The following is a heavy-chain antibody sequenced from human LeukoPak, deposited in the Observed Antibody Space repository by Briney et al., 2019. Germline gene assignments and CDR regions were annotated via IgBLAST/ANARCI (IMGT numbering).Heavy chain of an antibody. CDR2: ISAYNGNT. CDR3: ATVPARRRPYYYYGMDV. J-gene: IGHJ6*02. CDR1: GYSFTNYG. V-gene: IGHV1-18*01. Sequence: ASVKVSCKASGYSFTNYGISWVRQAPGQGLEWMGWISAYNGNTNFAQKFQGRVTMTEDTSTDTAYMELSSLRSEDTAVYYCATVPARRRPYYYYGMDVWGQGTTVTVSS. D-gene: IGHD2-2*01.